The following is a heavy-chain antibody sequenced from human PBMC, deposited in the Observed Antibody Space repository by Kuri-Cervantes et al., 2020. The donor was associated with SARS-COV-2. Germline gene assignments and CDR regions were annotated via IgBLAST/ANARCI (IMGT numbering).Heavy chain of an antibody. CDR1: DGSFSGYY. V-gene: IGHV4-34*01. D-gene: IGHD5-18*01. CDR3: ARHIGDTAMVYYYYYGMDV. Sequence: GSLRLCCAVYDGSFSGYYWSWIRPPPGKGLEWIVEINHSGSTNYNPSLKSRVTISVDTSKNQFSLKLSSVTAADTTVYYCARHIGDTAMVYYYYYGMDVWGQGTTVTVSS. CDR2: INHSGST. J-gene: IGHJ6*02.